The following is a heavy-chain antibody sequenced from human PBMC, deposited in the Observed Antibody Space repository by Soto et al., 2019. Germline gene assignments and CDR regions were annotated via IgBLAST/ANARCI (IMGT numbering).Heavy chain of an antibody. CDR3: ARDQAYGSGSTRYYYYGMDV. CDR1: GGSISSYY. D-gene: IGHD3-10*01. CDR2: IYYSGST. J-gene: IGHJ6*02. V-gene: IGHV4-59*01. Sequence: SETLSLTCTVSGGSISSYYWSWIRQPPGKELEWIGYIYYSGSTNYNPSLKSRVTISVDTSKNQFSLKLSSVTAADTAVYYCARDQAYGSGSTRYYYYGMDVWGQGTTVTVSS.